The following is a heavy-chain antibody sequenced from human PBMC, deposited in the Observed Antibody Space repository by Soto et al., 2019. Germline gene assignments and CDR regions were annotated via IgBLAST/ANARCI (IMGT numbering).Heavy chain of an antibody. D-gene: IGHD2-15*01. J-gene: IGHJ4*02. V-gene: IGHV2-5*02. CDR3: AHIRSGLYYFDY. CDR1: GSSLSTSGVG. Sequence: QITLKESGPTLVKPTQTLTLTCTFSGSSLSTSGVGVGWIRQPPGKALEWLTLIYWDDDKRYSPSLKSRLTITNDTSKNQVVLTMTNMDPVDTATYYCAHIRSGLYYFDYWGQGTLVTVSS. CDR2: IYWDDDK.